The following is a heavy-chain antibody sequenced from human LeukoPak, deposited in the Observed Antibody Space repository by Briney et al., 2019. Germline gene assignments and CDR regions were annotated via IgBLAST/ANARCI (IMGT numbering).Heavy chain of an antibody. J-gene: IGHJ4*02. D-gene: IGHD4-11*01. CDR2: IWSDATEK. CDR3: AKAAQRGFDYSTSLDN. CDR1: GFTYSHYG. V-gene: IGHV3-33*06. Sequence: GGSLRLSCAASGFTYSHYGMHWVRQAPGKGLEWVAVIWSDATEKYYGDAVKGRFTISRDNSRNTLYLQMNSLRAEDTAVYYCAKAAQRGFDYSTSLDNWGQGTLVTVSS.